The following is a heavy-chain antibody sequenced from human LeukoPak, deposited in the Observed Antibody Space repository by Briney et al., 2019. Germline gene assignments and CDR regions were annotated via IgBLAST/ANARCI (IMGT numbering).Heavy chain of an antibody. CDR2: IYYSGST. CDR1: GGSIISSAYY. D-gene: IGHD6-19*01. Sequence: SQTLSLTCTVSGGSIISSAYYWSWIRQPPGKGLEWIGYIYYSGSTYYNPSLKSRVTISLDTSKNQFSLKLSSVTAADTAVYYCVRTEVSSGSEDYWGQGTLVTVSS. J-gene: IGHJ4*02. CDR3: VRTEVSSGSEDY. V-gene: IGHV4-30-4*08.